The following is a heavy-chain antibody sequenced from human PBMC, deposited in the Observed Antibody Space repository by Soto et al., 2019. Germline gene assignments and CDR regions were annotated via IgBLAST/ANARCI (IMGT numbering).Heavy chain of an antibody. CDR2: TRNKANSYTT. D-gene: IGHD2-21*01. Sequence: EVQLVESGGGLVQPGGSLRLSCAASGFTFSDHYMDWVRQAPGKGLEWVGRTRNKANSYTTEYAASVKGRFTISRDDSKNSLYLQMNSLKTEDTAVYYCARARRDGYQMNYYFDYWGQGTLVTVSS. J-gene: IGHJ4*02. CDR3: ARARRDGYQMNYYFDY. CDR1: GFTFSDHY. V-gene: IGHV3-72*01.